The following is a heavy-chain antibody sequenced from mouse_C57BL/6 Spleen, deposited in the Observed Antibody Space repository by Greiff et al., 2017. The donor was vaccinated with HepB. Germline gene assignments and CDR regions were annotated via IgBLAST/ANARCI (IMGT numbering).Heavy chain of an antibody. Sequence: VQLQQPGAELVKPGASVKLSCKASGYTFTSYWMQWVKQRPGQGLEWIGEIDPSDSYTNYNQKFKGKATLTVDTSSSTAYMQLSSLTSEDSAVYDGASGKSFDYWGQGTTLTVSS. CDR3: ASGKSFDY. J-gene: IGHJ2*01. CDR1: GYTFTSYW. CDR2: IDPSDSYT. V-gene: IGHV1-50*01.